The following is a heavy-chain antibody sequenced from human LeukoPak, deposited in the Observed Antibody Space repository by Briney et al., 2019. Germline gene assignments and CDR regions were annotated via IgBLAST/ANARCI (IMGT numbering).Heavy chain of an antibody. Sequence: GGSLRLSCAASGFTFSSYSMNWVRQAPGKGLEWVSYISSSSSTIYYADSVKGRFTISRDNAKNSLYLQMNSLRAEDTAVYYCAGAKEGWDQVSSYDYYYMDVWGKGTTVTVSS. D-gene: IGHD1-26*01. V-gene: IGHV3-48*04. J-gene: IGHJ6*03. CDR1: GFTFSSYS. CDR3: AGAKEGWDQVSSYDYYYMDV. CDR2: ISSSSSTI.